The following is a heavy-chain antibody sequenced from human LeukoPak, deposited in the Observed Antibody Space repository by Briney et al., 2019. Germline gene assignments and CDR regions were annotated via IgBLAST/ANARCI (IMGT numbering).Heavy chain of an antibody. CDR1: GFTFSSHA. CDR2: ISYDGSNK. Sequence: GGSLRLSCAASGFTFSSHAMHWVRQAPGKGLEWVAVISYDGSNKYYADSVKGRFTISRDNSKNTLYLQMNSLRAEDTAVYYCASQSGRWLQLLHGPLGYYFDYWGQGTLVTVSS. J-gene: IGHJ4*02. V-gene: IGHV3-30*04. CDR3: ASQSGRWLQLLHGPLGYYFDY. D-gene: IGHD5-24*01.